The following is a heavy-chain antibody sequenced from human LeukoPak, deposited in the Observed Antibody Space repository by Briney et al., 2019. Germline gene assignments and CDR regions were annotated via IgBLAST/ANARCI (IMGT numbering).Heavy chain of an antibody. Sequence: PSETLSLTCTVSDYSISSGYYWAWVRQPPGKGLEWIGSIYHSGSTYYNPSLTSQLTISVDASKYRFSLKLSSVTAADTAVYYCARIPGVSAVGSLDHWGQGTLVTVSS. CDR3: ARIPGVSAVGSLDH. J-gene: IGHJ4*02. CDR2: IYHSGST. CDR1: DYSISSGYY. V-gene: IGHV4-38-2*02. D-gene: IGHD6-13*01.